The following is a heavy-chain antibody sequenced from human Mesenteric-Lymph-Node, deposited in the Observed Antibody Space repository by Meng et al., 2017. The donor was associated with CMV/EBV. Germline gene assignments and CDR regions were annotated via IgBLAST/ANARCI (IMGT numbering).Heavy chain of an antibody. CDR2: MNPNSGNT. J-gene: IGHJ4*02. V-gene: IGHV1-8*01. CDR3: ARGPRRSGWSTDFDY. CDR1: GYTFTSYD. Sequence: ASVKVSCKASGYTFTSYDINWVRQATGQWLEWMGWMNPNSGNTGYAQKFQGRVTMTRNTSISTAYMELSSLRSEDTAVYYCARGPRRSGWSTDFDYWGQGTLVTVSS. D-gene: IGHD6-19*01.